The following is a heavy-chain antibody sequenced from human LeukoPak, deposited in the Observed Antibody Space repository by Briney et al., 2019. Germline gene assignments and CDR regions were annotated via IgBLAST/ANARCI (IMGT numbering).Heavy chain of an antibody. D-gene: IGHD6-13*01. CDR3: ARGRRFIAAAGTWWFDP. CDR1: GYTFTSYG. V-gene: IGHV1-18*01. J-gene: IGHJ5*02. Sequence: ASVKVSCKASGYTFTSYGISWVRQAPGQGLEWMGWISAYNGNTNYAQKLQGRVTMTTDTSTSTAYMELRSLRSDDTAVYYCARGRRFIAAAGTWWFDPWGQGTLVTVSS. CDR2: ISAYNGNT.